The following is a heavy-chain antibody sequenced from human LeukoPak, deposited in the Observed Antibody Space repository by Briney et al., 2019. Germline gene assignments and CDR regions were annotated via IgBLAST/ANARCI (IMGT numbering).Heavy chain of an antibody. CDR3: AKESRSDSGYYRDS. Sequence: PGGSLRLSCAASGFTFSSYGMHWVRQAPGKGLEWVAFIRYDGSNKYYADSVKGRFTISRDNSKNTLYLQMNSLRAEDTAVYYCAKESRSDSGYYRDSWGQGTLVTVSS. V-gene: IGHV3-30*02. CDR2: IRYDGSNK. CDR1: GFTFSSYG. J-gene: IGHJ5*01. D-gene: IGHD5-12*01.